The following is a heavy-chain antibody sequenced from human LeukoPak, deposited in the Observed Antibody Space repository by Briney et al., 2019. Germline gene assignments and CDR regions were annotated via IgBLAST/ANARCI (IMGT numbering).Heavy chain of an antibody. V-gene: IGHV3-23*01. J-gene: IGHJ1*01. CDR3: AKDDAWGRYKD. CDR2: ISGSGGST. D-gene: IGHD3-16*01. Sequence: GGSLRLSCSASGFTFTSSGMSWVRQAPGKGLEWVSAISGSGGSTYYADSVRGRLTISRDNSKNTLYLQMNSLRAEDTAVYYCAKDDAWGRYKDWGQGTLVTVSS. CDR1: GFTFTSSG.